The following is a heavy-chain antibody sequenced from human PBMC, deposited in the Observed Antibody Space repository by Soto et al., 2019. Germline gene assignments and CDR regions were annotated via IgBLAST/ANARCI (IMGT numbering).Heavy chain of an antibody. Sequence: PGGSLKISCKGSGYSFTSYWIGWVRQMPGKGLEWMGIIYPGDSDTRYSPSFQGQVTISADKSISTAYLQWSSLKASDTAMYYCARGYCSGGSCSPYYYYGMDVWGQGTTVTVSS. CDR2: IYPGDSDT. CDR3: ARGYCSGGSCSPYYYYGMDV. D-gene: IGHD2-15*01. J-gene: IGHJ6*02. V-gene: IGHV5-51*01. CDR1: GYSFTSYW.